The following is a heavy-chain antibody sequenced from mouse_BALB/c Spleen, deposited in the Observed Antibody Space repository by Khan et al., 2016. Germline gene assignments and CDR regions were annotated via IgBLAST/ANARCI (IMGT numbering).Heavy chain of an antibody. V-gene: IGHV14-4*02. D-gene: IGHD2-1*01. Sequence: VQLQQSGAEVVRSGASVKLSCTASGFNIKDYYMHWVKQRPEQGLEWIGWIDPENGDTENAPKFRGRATVTADTSSNPAYLQLSSLTSEDTAVYYGNAVYNGNYDRLDYWGQGTSVTVSS. CDR3: NAVYNGNYDRLDY. J-gene: IGHJ4*01. CDR1: GFNIKDYY. CDR2: IDPENGDT.